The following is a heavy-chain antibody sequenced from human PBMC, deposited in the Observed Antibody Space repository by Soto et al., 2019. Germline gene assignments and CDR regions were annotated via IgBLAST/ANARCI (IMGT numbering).Heavy chain of an antibody. CDR2: IMPSIGTA. V-gene: IGHV1-69*01. CDR3: ARDLEFRDGNISHLDY. D-gene: IGHD3-10*01. Sequence: QVQLVQSGAEVKKPGSSVKVSCKASGGTFSSHVFNWVRQAPGQGLEWMGGIMPSIGTANYAQTFQGRVPITADESTSTADMELSSLRSEDTAVYYCARDLEFRDGNISHLDYWGQGTLVTVSS. J-gene: IGHJ4*02. CDR1: GGTFSSHV.